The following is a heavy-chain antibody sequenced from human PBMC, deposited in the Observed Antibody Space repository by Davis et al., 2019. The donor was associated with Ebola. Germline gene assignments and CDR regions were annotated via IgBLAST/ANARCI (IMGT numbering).Heavy chain of an antibody. V-gene: IGHV3-30-3*01. J-gene: IGHJ3*02. CDR1: GFTFSSYA. Sequence: GESLKISCAASGFTFSSYAMHWVRQAPGKGLEWVAVISYDGSNKYYADSVKGRFTISRDNSKNTLYLQMNSLRAEDTAVYYCAKGYDYIWGSYRYDAFDIWGQGTMVTVSS. D-gene: IGHD3-16*02. CDR3: AKGYDYIWGSYRYDAFDI. CDR2: ISYDGSNK.